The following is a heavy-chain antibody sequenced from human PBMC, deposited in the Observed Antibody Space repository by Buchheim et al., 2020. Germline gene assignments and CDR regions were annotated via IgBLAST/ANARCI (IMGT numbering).Heavy chain of an antibody. J-gene: IGHJ6*02. Sequence: EVQLVESGGGLVQPGGSLRLSCAASGFTFSSYSMNWVRQAPGKGLEWVSYISSSSSTIYYADSVKGRFTISRDNAKKSLYLQMNSLRAEDTAVYYCARDRYYDIPGGTGSMDVWGQGTT. D-gene: IGHD3-22*01. V-gene: IGHV3-48*01. CDR3: ARDRYYDIPGGTGSMDV. CDR1: GFTFSSYS. CDR2: ISSSSSTI.